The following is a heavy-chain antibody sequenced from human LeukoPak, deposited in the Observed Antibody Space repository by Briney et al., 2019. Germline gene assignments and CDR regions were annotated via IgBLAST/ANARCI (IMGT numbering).Heavy chain of an antibody. CDR1: GFTFSSYG. D-gene: IGHD3-3*01. CDR3: ARDHLVIRFLEWSSPTFDY. J-gene: IGHJ4*02. V-gene: IGHV3-30*02. Sequence: GGSLRLSCAASGFTFSSYGMHWVRQAPGKGLEWVAFIRYDGSNKYYADSAKGRFTISRDNSKNTLYLQMSSLRAEDTAVYYCARDHLVIRFLEWSSPTFDYWGQGTLVTVSS. CDR2: IRYDGSNK.